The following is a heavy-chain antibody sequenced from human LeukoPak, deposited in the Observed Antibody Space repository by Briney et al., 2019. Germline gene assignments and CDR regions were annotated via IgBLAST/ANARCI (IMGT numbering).Heavy chain of an antibody. V-gene: IGHV4-59*01. CDR1: GGSITSYY. Sequence: PSETLSLTCTVSGGSITSYYWTWIRQPPGKGLEWIGFIYGDGSNKYNPSLKSRVTMSVDTSKNHFSLKLRSVTAADTALYFCARGLVLATDDAFDIWGQGTLVTVSS. D-gene: IGHD5-12*01. J-gene: IGHJ3*02. CDR2: IYGDGSN. CDR3: ARGLVLATDDAFDI.